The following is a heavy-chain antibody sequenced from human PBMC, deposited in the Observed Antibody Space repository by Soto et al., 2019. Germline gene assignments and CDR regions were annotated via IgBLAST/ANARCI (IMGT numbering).Heavy chain of an antibody. CDR2: ISHDGSNK. CDR3: ATDLPSPGIAALPDY. D-gene: IGHD6-6*01. CDR1: GFTFSSCG. V-gene: IGHV3-30*03. Sequence: QVQLVESGGGVVQPGRSLRLSCAASGFTFSSCGMHWVRQAPGKGLEWVTFISHDGSNKYYADSVKGRFTISRDNSKNTLFLQMNSLRAEDTAVYYCATDLPSPGIAALPDYWGQGTLVTVSS. J-gene: IGHJ4*02.